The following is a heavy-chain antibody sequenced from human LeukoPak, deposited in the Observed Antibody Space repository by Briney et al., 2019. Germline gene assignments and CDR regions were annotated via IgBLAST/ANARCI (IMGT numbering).Heavy chain of an antibody. CDR2: TNPSGGST. V-gene: IGHV1-46*01. CDR1: GYIIATYY. D-gene: IGHD5-24*01. J-gene: IGHJ4*02. CDR3: ARVSRDGYYLFDY. Sequence: VASVKVSCKASGYIIATYYIDWVRQAPGQGLEWMGRTNPSGGSTNYARQFQDRVTMTSDTSTTTVYIELSSLRSEDTAVYFCARVSRDGYYLFDYWGQGTLVTVSS.